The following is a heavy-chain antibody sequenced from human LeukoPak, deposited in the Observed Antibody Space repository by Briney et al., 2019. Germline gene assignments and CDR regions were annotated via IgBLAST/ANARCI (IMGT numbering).Heavy chain of an antibody. CDR2: ISAYNGNT. J-gene: IGHJ5*02. CDR1: GYTFTSYG. CDR3: ARDQTYSSGWYSLGWFDP. V-gene: IGHV1-18*01. D-gene: IGHD6-19*01. Sequence: ASVKVSCKASGYTFTSYGISWVRQAPGQGLEWMGWISAYNGNTNYAQKLQGRVTMTTDTSTSTAYMELRSLRSEDTAVYYCARDQTYSSGWYSLGWFDPWGQGTLVTVSS.